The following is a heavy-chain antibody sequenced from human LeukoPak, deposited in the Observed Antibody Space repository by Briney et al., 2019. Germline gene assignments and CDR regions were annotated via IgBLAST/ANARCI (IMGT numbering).Heavy chain of an antibody. CDR2: IVVGSGNT. V-gene: IGHV1-58*01. J-gene: IGHJ4*02. Sequence: ASVKVSCKASGFTFTSSAVQWVRQARGQRLEWIGWIVVGSGNTNYAQKFQERVTITRDMSTSTAYMELSSLRPEDTAVYYCAAGASSGYPTAVFYWGQGTLVTVSS. CDR3: AAGASSGYPTAVFY. D-gene: IGHD3-22*01. CDR1: GFTFTSSA.